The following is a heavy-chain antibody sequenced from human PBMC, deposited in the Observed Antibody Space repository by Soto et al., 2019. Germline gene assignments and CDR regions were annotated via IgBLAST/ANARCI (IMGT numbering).Heavy chain of an antibody. V-gene: IGHV1-18*01. CDR2: ISDYNGNT. CDR3: ARDAPPADY. J-gene: IGHJ4*02. Sequence: QVQLVQSGAEVKKPGASVKVSCKASGYTFTSYAISWVRQAPGQGLEWMGWISDYNGNTNYAQKLQGRVTMTTDTYTRTAYMELRSLRYDDTAVYYCARDAPPADYWGQGTLVTVSS. CDR1: GYTFTSYA.